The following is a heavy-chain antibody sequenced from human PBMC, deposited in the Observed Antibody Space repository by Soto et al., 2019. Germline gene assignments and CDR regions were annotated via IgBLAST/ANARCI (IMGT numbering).Heavy chain of an antibody. V-gene: IGHV4-39*01. D-gene: IGHD4-4*01. CDR3: ARLAHTSHTVQFDY. CDR2: IYYSGST. J-gene: IGHJ4*02. CDR1: GGSISSSSYY. Sequence: SETLSLTCTVSGGSISSSSYYWGWIRQPPGKGLEWIGSIYYSGSTYYNPSLKSRVTISVDTSKNQFSLKLSSVTAADTAVYYCARLAHTSHTVQFDYWGQGTLVTVSS.